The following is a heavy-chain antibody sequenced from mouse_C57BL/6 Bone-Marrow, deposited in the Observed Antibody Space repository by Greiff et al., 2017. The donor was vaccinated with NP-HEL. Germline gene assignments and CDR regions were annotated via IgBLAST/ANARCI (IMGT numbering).Heavy chain of an antibody. J-gene: IGHJ4*01. CDR3: TKDGIGDY. Sequence: EVQLVESGEGLVKPGGSLKLSCAASGFTFSSYAMSWVRQTPEKRLEWVAYISSGGDYIHYADTVKGRSTFSIDNAWNTPYLQLSSLKSEDTARYYWTKDGIGDYWGQGTSITVSS. CDR2: ISSGGDYI. D-gene: IGHD2-3*01. CDR1: GFTFSSYA. V-gene: IGHV5-9-1*02.